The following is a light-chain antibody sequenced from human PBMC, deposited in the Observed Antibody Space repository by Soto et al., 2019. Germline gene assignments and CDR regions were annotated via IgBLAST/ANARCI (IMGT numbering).Light chain of an antibody. V-gene: IGKV1-5*03. CDR1: QTISSW. CDR2: TAS. Sequence: DIQMTQSPSTLSGSVGDRVTITCRASQTISSWLAWYQQKPGKAPKLLIYTASTLESGVSSRFSGSGSGTEFTLTIGGLQPDDFATYYCQEYNGDKWTFGQGTKVDIK. CDR3: QEYNGDKWT. J-gene: IGKJ1*01.